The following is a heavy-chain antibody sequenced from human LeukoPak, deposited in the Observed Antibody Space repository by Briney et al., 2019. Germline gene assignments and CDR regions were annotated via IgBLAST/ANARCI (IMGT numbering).Heavy chain of an antibody. CDR2: ISYDGSNK. D-gene: IGHD2-2*01. V-gene: IGHV3-30*03. CDR3: ARGCSTTSCYYWYFDL. CDR1: GFTFSSYG. J-gene: IGHJ2*01. Sequence: GGSLRLSCAASGFTFSSYGMHWVPQGPGKGLDGLAVISYDGSNKYYADSVKGRFTISRDNSKNSLYLQMNSLRAEDTALYYCARGCSTTSCYYWYFDLCGRGTLVTVSS.